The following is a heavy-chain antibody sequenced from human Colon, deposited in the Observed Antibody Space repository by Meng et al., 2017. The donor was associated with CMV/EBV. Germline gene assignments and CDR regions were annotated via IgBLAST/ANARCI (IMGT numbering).Heavy chain of an antibody. D-gene: IGHD6-19*01. V-gene: IGHV4-38-2*02. CDR1: GYSISSGYY. J-gene: IGHJ4*02. CDR2: IYHSGTT. Sequence: SETLSLTCTVSGYSISSGYYWGWIRQPPGMGLEWIGSIYHSGTTSYNPSLESRITMSVGTGMNQFSLKLTSVTAADTAVYYCARVDSGRQGIDYWGQGTLVTVSS. CDR3: ARVDSGRQGIDY.